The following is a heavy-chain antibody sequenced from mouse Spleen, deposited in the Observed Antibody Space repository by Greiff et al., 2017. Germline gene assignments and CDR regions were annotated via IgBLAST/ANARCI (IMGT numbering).Heavy chain of an antibody. CDR2: IYPGSGNT. D-gene: IGHD1-1*01. J-gene: IGHJ1*03. V-gene: IGHV1-66*01. CDR3: ATTVVATFHWYFDV. CDR1: GYSFTSYY. Sequence: QVQLQQSGPELVKPGASVKISCKASGYSFTSYYIHWVKQRPGQGLEWIGWIYPGSGNTKYNEKFKGKATLTADTSSSTAYMQLSSLTSEDSAVYYCATTVVATFHWYFDVWGTGTTVTVSS.